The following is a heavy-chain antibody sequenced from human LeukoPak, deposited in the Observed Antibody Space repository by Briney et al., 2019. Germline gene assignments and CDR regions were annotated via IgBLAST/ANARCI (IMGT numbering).Heavy chain of an antibody. Sequence: GGSLRLSCVASGFMFNSYVMSWVRQAPGKGLEWVSGISGSGEDSNHADSVTGRFIISRENSKNTLYLQMNSLRADDTAVYYCATNYDDLREAFDVWGQGTVVTVSS. D-gene: IGHD3-3*01. CDR3: ATNYDDLREAFDV. CDR1: GFMFNSYV. J-gene: IGHJ3*01. CDR2: ISGSGEDS. V-gene: IGHV3-23*01.